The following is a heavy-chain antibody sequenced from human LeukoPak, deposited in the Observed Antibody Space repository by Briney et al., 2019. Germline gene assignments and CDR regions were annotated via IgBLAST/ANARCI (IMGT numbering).Heavy chain of an antibody. CDR2: INHSGST. J-gene: IGHJ5*02. Sequence: PSETLSLTCAVHGGSFSGYYWSWIRQPPRKGLEWIGEINHSGSTNYNPSLKSRVTISVDTSKNQFSLKLSSVTAADTAVYYCARGHCSSTSCYDWFDPWGQGTLVTVSS. CDR1: GGSFSGYY. V-gene: IGHV4-34*01. D-gene: IGHD2-2*01. CDR3: ARGHCSSTSCYDWFDP.